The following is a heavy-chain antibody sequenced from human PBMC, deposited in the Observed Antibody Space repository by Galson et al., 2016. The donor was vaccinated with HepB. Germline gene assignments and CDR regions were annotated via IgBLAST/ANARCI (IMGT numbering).Heavy chain of an antibody. V-gene: IGHV4-59*01. CDR1: GGSISPYS. CDR3: ARAKRRHRDGVDY. D-gene: IGHD5-24*01. Sequence: SETLSLTCTVSGGSISPYSWSWIRQPPGKGLEWIGYIYYTGSTNYNPSLKSRVTISVDTPKNQFSLKLSSVTAADTAVYSCARAKRRHRDGVDYWGQGTLVTVSS. CDR2: IYYTGST. J-gene: IGHJ4*02.